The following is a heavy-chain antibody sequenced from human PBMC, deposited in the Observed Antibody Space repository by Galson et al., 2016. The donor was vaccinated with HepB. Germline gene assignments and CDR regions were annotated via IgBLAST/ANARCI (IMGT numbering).Heavy chain of an antibody. D-gene: IGHD3-10*01. Sequence: QSGAEVKKPGESLRISCESSGYSFSIYYISWVRQMPGKGLEWMGTIDPSDSYTNYSPSFQGHVTISADKSISTAYLQWSSLKASDTAMYYCARHHYGSGRIDYWGQGTLVTVSS. V-gene: IGHV5-10-1*01. CDR2: IDPSDSYT. CDR3: ARHHYGSGRIDY. J-gene: IGHJ4*02. CDR1: GYSFSIYY.